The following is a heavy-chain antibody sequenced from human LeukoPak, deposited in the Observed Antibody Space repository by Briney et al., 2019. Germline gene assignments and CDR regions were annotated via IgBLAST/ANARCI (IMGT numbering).Heavy chain of an antibody. D-gene: IGHD3-3*01. CDR3: ARMGIGVVISLVGWFDP. J-gene: IGHJ5*02. Sequence: PGGSLRLSCAASGFTFSSYSMNWVRQAPGKGLEWVSSISSSSSYIYYADSVKGRFTISRDNAKNSLYLQMNSLRAEDTAVYYCARMGIGVVISLVGWFDPWGQGTLVTVSS. CDR1: GFTFSSYS. V-gene: IGHV3-21*01. CDR2: ISSSSSYI.